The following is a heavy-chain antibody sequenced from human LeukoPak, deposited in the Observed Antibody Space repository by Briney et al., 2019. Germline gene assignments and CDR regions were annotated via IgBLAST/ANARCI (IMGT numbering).Heavy chain of an antibody. V-gene: IGHV3-30*18. CDR1: GFTFRNFG. CDR2: ISYDGSDK. J-gene: IGHJ4*02. D-gene: IGHD1-7*01. Sequence: PGGTLRLSCAASGFTFRNFGMTWVRQAPGKGLEWVAIISYDGSDKYYSDSVKGRFTISRDNSKNTLYLQMNSLRAEDTAVYYCAKVRVVFNWNYAYYFDSWGQGTLVTVSS. CDR3: AKVRVVFNWNYAYYFDS.